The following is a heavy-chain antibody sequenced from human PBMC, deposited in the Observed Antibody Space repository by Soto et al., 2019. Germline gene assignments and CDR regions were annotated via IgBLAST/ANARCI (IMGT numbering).Heavy chain of an antibody. D-gene: IGHD5-12*01. CDR2: IYYSGST. CDR1: GGSISSYY. V-gene: IGHV4-59*01. CDR3: ARAPLRFLPLDY. Sequence: QVQLQESGPGLVKPSETLSLTCTVSGGSISSYYWSWIRQPPGKGLEWIGYIYYSGSTNYNPSLKSRVTISVDTSKNQFSLKLSSVTAADTAVYYCARAPLRFLPLDYWGQGTLVTVSS. J-gene: IGHJ4*02.